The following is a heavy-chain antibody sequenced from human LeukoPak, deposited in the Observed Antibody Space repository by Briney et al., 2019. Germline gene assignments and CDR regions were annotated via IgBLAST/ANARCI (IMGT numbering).Heavy chain of an antibody. CDR3: ARGRRPYGSGSYHYYMDV. CDR2: MNPNSGNT. CDR1: GYTFTSYD. V-gene: IGHV1-8*03. D-gene: IGHD3-10*01. Sequence: GASVKVSCKAPGYTFTSYDINWVRQATGQGLEWMGWMNPNSGNTGYAQKFQGRVTITRNTSISTAYMELSSLRSEDTAVYYCARGRRPYGSGSYHYYMDVWGKGTTVTVSS. J-gene: IGHJ6*03.